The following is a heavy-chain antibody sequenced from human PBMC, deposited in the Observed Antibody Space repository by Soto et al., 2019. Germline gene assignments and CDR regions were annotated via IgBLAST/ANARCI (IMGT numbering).Heavy chain of an antibody. CDR1: GFSLTTSGVG. J-gene: IGHJ4*02. CDR2: IYWDDDK. D-gene: IGHD3-3*01. CDR3: AHRILRTVFGLVTTTAIYFDF. V-gene: IGHV2-5*02. Sequence: QITLNESGPTVVKPAETLTLTCTFSGFSLTTSGVGVGWIRQSPGKAPEWLALIYWDDDKRYIASLKSRLTITKDTSKNQVVPTMASVDPADTATYYCAHRILRTVFGLVTTTAIYFDFWGQGTPVVVSS.